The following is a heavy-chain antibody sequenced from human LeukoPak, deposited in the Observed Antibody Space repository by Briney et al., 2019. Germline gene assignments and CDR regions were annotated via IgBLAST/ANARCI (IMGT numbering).Heavy chain of an antibody. CDR3: ARVPYDSSGYYYGMDV. CDR1: GGSISSGSYY. CDR2: IYTSGST. D-gene: IGHD3-22*01. Sequence: PSQTLSLICTVSGGSISSGSYYWSWIRQPAGKGLEWIGRIYTSGSTNYNPSLKSRVTISVDTSKNQFSLKLSSVTAADTAVYYCARVPYDSSGYYYGMDVWGQGTTVTVSS. V-gene: IGHV4-61*02. J-gene: IGHJ6*02.